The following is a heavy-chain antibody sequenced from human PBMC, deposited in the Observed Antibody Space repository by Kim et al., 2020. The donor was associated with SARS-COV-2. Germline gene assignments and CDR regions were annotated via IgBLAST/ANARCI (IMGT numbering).Heavy chain of an antibody. V-gene: IGHV1-8*01. CDR1: GYTFTSYD. CDR2: MNPNSGNT. Sequence: ASVKVSCKASGYTFTSYDINWVRQATGQGLEWMGWMNPNSGNTGYAQKFQGRVTMTRNTSISTAYMELSSLRSEDTAVYYCARGNFMITFGGVIVRYGMDVWGQGTTVTVSS. CDR3: ARGNFMITFGGVIVRYGMDV. J-gene: IGHJ6*02. D-gene: IGHD3-16*02.